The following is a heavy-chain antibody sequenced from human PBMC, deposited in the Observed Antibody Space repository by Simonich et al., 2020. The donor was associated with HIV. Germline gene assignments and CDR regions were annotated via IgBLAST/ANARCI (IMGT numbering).Heavy chain of an antibody. CDR2: INHSGST. CDR1: CGSFSGYY. CDR3: ARGFYQRLYYFDY. Sequence: QVQLQQWGAGLLKPSETLSLTCAVYCGSFSGYYWSWFRQPPGKGLTWIGEINHSGSTNYNPSLKSRVTISVDTSKNQFSRKLSSVTAADTAVYYCARGFYQRLYYFDYWGQGTLVTVSS. V-gene: IGHV4-34*01. D-gene: IGHD2-2*01. J-gene: IGHJ4*02.